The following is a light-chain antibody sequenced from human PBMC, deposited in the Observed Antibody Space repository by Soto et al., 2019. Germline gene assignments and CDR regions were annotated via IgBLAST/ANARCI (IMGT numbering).Light chain of an antibody. CDR3: QKHNSAPLF. CDR1: QSINHY. V-gene: IGKV1-27*01. CDR2: ATS. Sequence: DIQMTPSPSTLSASVGDRVTITCRTSQSINHYLAWFQQKPGKVPKLLIYATSTLQSGVPSRFSGSGFGTDFTLTISSLQPEDVATYYCQKHNSAPLFFGPGTKVDIK. J-gene: IGKJ3*01.